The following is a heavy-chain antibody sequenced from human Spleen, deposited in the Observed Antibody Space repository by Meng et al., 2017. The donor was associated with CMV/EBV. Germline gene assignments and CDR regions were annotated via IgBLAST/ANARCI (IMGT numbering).Heavy chain of an antibody. CDR2: INPITGDT. D-gene: IGHD3-22*01. V-gene: IGHV1-2*02. J-gene: IGHJ4*02. Sequence: ASVKVSCKASGYTFTGYYLHWVRQAPGQGLEWMGWINPITGDTNYAPKFHGRVTMTRDTSITTAYMELSSLRSDDTAVFYCARAPGKYYYDLDWGQGTLVTVSS. CDR1: GYTFTGYY. CDR3: ARAPGKYYYDLD.